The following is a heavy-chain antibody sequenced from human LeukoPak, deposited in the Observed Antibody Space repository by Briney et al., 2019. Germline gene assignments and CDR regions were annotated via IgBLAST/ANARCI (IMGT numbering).Heavy chain of an antibody. CDR1: GFTVSSNY. CDR3: ARVGSGWSLDY. D-gene: IGHD6-19*01. CDR2: IKQDGSEK. V-gene: IGHV3-7*05. J-gene: IGHJ4*02. Sequence: GGSLRLSCAASGFTVSSNYMSWVRQTPGKGLEWVANIKQDGSEKYYVDSVKGRFTISRDNAKNSLYLQMNSLRAEDSAVYYCARVGSGWSLDYWGQGTLVTVSS.